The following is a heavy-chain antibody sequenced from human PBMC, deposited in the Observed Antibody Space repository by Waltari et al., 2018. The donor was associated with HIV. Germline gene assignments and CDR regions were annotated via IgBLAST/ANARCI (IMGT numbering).Heavy chain of an antibody. CDR2: ILYDGIKK. D-gene: IGHD3-10*01. J-gene: IGHJ4*02. CDR3: AKDSSQVHWFGESLAL. V-gene: IGHV3-30*18. CDR1: GPSFCSNG. Sequence: QEQLVESGGGVVQPGDVLRLSCAASGPSFCSNGMHWVRQAPGKGLEWVGAILYDGIKKYDGDSLSGRFIISRDNSKKTLYLQMNTLRPEDTAIYFCAKDSSQVHWFGESLALWGQGTLVIVSS.